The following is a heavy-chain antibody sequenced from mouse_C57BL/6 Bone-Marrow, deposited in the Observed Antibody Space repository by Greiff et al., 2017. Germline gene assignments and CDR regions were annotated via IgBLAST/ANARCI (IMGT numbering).Heavy chain of an antibody. CDR1: GYTFTNYW. D-gene: IGHD2-2*01. J-gene: IGHJ4*01. Sequence: QVQLQQSGAELVRPGTSVKMSCKASGYTFTNYWIGWAKQRPGHGLEWIGDIYPGGGYTNYNEKFKGKATLTADKSSSTAYMQFSSLTSEDSAIYYCARAAVTTDYAMDYWGQGTSVTVSS. V-gene: IGHV1-63*01. CDR2: IYPGGGYT. CDR3: ARAAVTTDYAMDY.